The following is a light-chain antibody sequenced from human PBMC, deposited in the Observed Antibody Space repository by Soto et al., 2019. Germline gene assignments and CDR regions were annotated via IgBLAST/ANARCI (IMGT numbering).Light chain of an antibody. V-gene: IGKV1-9*01. CDR2: AAS. CDR1: QGISSY. CDR3: QQLNSYPHT. J-gene: IGKJ4*01. Sequence: IQLTQSPSSLSASVGDRVTITCRASQGISSYLAWYQQKPGKAPKLLIYAASTLQSGVPSRFSGSGSGTDFTLTISRMQTEDFANYYCQQLNSYPHTFGGGTKVDIK.